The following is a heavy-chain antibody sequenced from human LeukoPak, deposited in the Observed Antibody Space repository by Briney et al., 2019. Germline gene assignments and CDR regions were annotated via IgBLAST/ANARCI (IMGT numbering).Heavy chain of an antibody. CDR1: GFTFSSNW. CDR3: ARDRDCGDGGCYPHFDY. V-gene: IGHV3-7*01. Sequence: GGSLRLSCAASGFTFSSNWMSWVRQAPGKGLEWVANVRQDGSDKYYMDSVKGRFTISRDNAKNSLSLQMNSLRVEDTAVYYCARDRDCGDGGCYPHFDYWGQGVRVTVSS. D-gene: IGHD2-15*01. CDR2: VRQDGSDK. J-gene: IGHJ4*02.